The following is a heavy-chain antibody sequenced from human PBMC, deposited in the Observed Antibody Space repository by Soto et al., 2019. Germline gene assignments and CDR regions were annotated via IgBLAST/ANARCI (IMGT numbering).Heavy chain of an antibody. J-gene: IGHJ4*02. CDR3: ARDIGSYAYGEGY. D-gene: IGHD3-10*01. Sequence: SETLSLTCSVSGGSINSYWWSWIRQPAGKGLEWIGRVYSSGTTDYNPSLNSRATLSVETSKNQFSLKLSSVTAADTAVYYCARDIGSYAYGEGYWGQGIQITVSS. CDR1: GGSINSYW. V-gene: IGHV4-4*07. CDR2: VYSSGTT.